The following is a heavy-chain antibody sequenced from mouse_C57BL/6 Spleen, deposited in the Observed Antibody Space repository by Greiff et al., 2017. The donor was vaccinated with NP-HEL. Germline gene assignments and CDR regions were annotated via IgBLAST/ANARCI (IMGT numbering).Heavy chain of an antibody. J-gene: IGHJ4*01. V-gene: IGHV1-69*01. Sequence: VQLQQPGAELVMPGASVKLSCKASGYTFTSYWMHWVKQRPGQGLEWIGEIDPSDSYTNYNQKFKGKSTLTVDKSSSTAYMQLSSLTSEDSAVYYCARWRDEDAMDYWGQGTSVTVSS. CDR1: GYTFTSYW. CDR3: ARWRDEDAMDY. CDR2: IDPSDSYT. D-gene: IGHD3-3*01.